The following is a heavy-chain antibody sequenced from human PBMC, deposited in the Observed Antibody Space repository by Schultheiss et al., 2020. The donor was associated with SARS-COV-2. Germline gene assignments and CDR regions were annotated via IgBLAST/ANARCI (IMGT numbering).Heavy chain of an antibody. CDR2: ISSSGSTI. V-gene: IGHV3-48*03. CDR3: ASYPYSSSEDHAFDI. D-gene: IGHD6-6*01. J-gene: IGHJ3*02. Sequence: GGSLRLSCAASGFTFSSYEMNWVRQAPGKGLEWVSYISSSGSTIYYADSVKGRFTISRDNAKNSLYLQMNSLRAEDTAVYYCASYPYSSSEDHAFDIWGQGTMVTVSS. CDR1: GFTFSSYE.